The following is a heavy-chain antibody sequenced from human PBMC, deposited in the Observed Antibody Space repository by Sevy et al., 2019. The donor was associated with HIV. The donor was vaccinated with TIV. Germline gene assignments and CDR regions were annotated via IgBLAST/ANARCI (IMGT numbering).Heavy chain of an antibody. D-gene: IGHD3-9*01. CDR1: GISFTTSG. Sequence: GGSLILSCVVSGISFTTSGMHWVRQAPGKGLEWVAVISYHGRDKFYAESVKGRSTISRDSSKNMLYLQMNSLRAEDTAVYYCAKDFTGYNGMDVWGQGTMVTVSS. CDR3: AKDFTGYNGMDV. CDR2: ISYHGRDK. J-gene: IGHJ6*02. V-gene: IGHV3-30*18.